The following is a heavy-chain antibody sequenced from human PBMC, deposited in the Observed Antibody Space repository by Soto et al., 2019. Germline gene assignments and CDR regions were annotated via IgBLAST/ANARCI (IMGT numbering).Heavy chain of an antibody. CDR3: ATAYYYDSSGSEPYYFDY. D-gene: IGHD3-22*01. V-gene: IGHV1-18*04. CDR1: RNIFTNHG. J-gene: IGHJ4*02. CDR2: ISAHTGNA. Sequence: SVKVYVKAARNIFTNHGITGVRQAPGQGVEWMGRISAHTGNANYAQKLQGRVTMTIDTSTRTTYMDLRSLVSDDTAVYYCATAYYYDSSGSEPYYFDYWGQGTLVTVSS.